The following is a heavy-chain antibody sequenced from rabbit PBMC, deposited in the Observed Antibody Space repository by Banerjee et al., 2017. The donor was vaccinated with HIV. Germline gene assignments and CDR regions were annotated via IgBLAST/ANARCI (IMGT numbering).Heavy chain of an antibody. J-gene: IGHJ4*01. Sequence: QEQLVESGGGLVKPGGTLTLSCKASGIDFSSYGISWVRQAPGKGLEWIACINTSSGNTVYASWAKGRFTISKTSSTTVTLQMTSLTVADTATYFCARDRDWTLDLWGPGTLV. CDR2: INTSSGNT. CDR1: GIDFSSYG. D-gene: IGHD2-1*01. CDR3: ARDRDWTLDL. V-gene: IGHV1S45*01.